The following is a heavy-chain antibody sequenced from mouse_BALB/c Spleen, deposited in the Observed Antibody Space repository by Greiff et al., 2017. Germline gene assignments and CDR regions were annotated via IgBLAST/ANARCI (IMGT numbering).Heavy chain of an antibody. J-gene: IGHJ3*01. D-gene: IGHD4-1*01. CDR3: ARWEAGFAY. CDR2: IFPGSGNT. Sequence: QVHVKQSGPELVKPGASVKISCKASGYSFTSYYIHWVKQRPGQGLEWIGWIFPGSGNTKYNEKFKGKATLTADTSSSTAYMQLSSLTSEDSAVYFCARWEAGFAYWGQGTLVTVSA. V-gene: IGHV1-66*01. CDR1: GYSFTSYY.